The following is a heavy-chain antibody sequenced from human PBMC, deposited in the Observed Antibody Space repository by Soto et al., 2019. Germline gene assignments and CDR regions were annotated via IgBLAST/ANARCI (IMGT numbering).Heavy chain of an antibody. V-gene: IGHV3-33*01. Sequence: QVQLVESGGGVVQPGRSLRLSCAASGFTFSSYGMHWVRQAPGKGLEWVAVIWYDGSNKYYADSVKGRFNISRDNSKNTLYLQMNSLRAEDTAVYYCARSSALGNWFDPWGQGTLVTVSS. CDR1: GFTFSSYG. CDR3: ARSSALGNWFDP. J-gene: IGHJ5*02. D-gene: IGHD6-19*01. CDR2: IWYDGSNK.